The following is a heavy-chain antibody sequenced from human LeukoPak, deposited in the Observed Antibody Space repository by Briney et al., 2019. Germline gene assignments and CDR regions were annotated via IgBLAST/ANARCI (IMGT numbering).Heavy chain of an antibody. J-gene: IGHJ3*02. D-gene: IGHD3-22*01. V-gene: IGHV3-30*02. CDR2: IRYDGSNK. CDR3: AKDLVRITMIVVVTDPDAFDI. Sequence: GGSLRLSCAASGFIFSSYGMHWVRQAPGNGLERVAFIRYDGSNKYYADSVKGRFTISRDNSKNTLYLQMNSLRAEDTAVYYCAKDLVRITMIVVVTDPDAFDIWGQGTMVTVSS. CDR1: GFIFSSYG.